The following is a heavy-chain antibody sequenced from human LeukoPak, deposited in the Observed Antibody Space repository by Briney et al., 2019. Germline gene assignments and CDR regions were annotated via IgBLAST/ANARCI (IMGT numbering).Heavy chain of an antibody. D-gene: IGHD5-24*01. Sequence: GESLKISCMASGYSFTSYLIGWVRQMPGKGLDWMGIIYPGDSDTRYSPSFQGQVTISADKSISTAYLQWSSLKASDTAIYYCARRDEATITVIAYWGQGTLVTVSS. V-gene: IGHV5-51*01. CDR3: ARRDEATITVIAY. J-gene: IGHJ4*02. CDR2: IYPGDSDT. CDR1: GYSFTSYL.